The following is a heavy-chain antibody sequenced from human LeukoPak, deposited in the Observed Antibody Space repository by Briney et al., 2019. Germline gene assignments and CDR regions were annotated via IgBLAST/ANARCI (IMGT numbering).Heavy chain of an antibody. J-gene: IGHJ4*02. CDR2: IYYSGST. D-gene: IGHD3-22*01. Sequence: SETLSLTCTVSGGSISSYYWSWIRQPPGKGLEWIGYIYYSGSTNYNPSLKSRVTISVDTSKNQFSLKLSSVTAADTAVYYCARWSTDYNDSSGFDYWGQGTLVTVSS. CDR1: GGSISSYY. V-gene: IGHV4-59*13. CDR3: ARWSTDYNDSSGFDY.